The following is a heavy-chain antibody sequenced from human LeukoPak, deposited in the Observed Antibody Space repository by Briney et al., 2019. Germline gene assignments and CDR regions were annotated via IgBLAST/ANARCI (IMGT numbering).Heavy chain of an antibody. CDR1: GFTFSSSA. CDR2: ISGSGDRT. J-gene: IGHJ4*02. D-gene: IGHD2-15*01. CDR3: ARDTEGYCSGGSCSAFDY. V-gene: IGHV3-23*01. Sequence: PGGSLRLSCAASGFTFSSSAMSWVRQAPGKGLEWVSTISGSGDRTYYADSVKGRFTISRDNAKNSLYLQMNSLRAEDTAVYYCARDTEGYCSGGSCSAFDYWGQGTLVTVSS.